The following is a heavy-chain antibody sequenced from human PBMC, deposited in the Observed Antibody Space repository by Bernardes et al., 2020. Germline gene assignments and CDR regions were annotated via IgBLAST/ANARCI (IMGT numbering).Heavy chain of an antibody. D-gene: IGHD2-21*02. CDR3: AGDPRSAMVTPEL. Sequence: GGSLRLSCAASGVIFSTFWMRWVRQAPGKGLEWVANIKQDGSEKFYVESVRGRFTISRDNAKNSLYLQMNSLRAEDTAVYYCAGDPRSAMVTPELWGQGTLVIVSS. J-gene: IGHJ4*02. CDR1: GVIFSTFW. V-gene: IGHV3-7*01. CDR2: IKQDGSEK.